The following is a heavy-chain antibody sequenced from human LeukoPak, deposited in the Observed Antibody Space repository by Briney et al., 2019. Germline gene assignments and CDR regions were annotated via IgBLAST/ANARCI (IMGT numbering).Heavy chain of an antibody. V-gene: IGHV4-59*11. J-gene: IGHJ3*02. CDR2: VFYSGTT. CDR3: ARDYYDSRGEAFDI. D-gene: IGHD3-22*01. Sequence: SETLSLTCTVSGGSFGGHYWSWIRQPPGKGLEWIGYVFYSGTTNYNPSLKSRVTISVDTSKNQFSLKLSSVTAADTAVYYCARDYYDSRGEAFDIWGLGTMVTVSS. CDR1: GGSFGGHY.